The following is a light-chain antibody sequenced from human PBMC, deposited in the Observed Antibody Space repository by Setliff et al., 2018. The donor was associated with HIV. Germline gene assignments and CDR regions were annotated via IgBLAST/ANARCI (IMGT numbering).Light chain of an antibody. CDR1: SSDIGRYNL. J-gene: IGLJ1*01. CDR2: QAT. V-gene: IGLV2-23*01. Sequence: QSALTQPASVSGSPGQSITISCTGTSSDIGRYNLVSWYQQYPGKAPKLMIYQATKRPSGVSNRCSGSKSGNTASLTISGLQAEDEADYYCCSNTGSNTYVFGSGTKV. CDR3: CSNTGSNTYV.